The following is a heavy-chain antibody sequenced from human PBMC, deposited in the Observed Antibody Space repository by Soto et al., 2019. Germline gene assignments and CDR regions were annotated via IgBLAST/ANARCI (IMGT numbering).Heavy chain of an antibody. Sequence: QVQLQQWGAGLLKPSETLSLTCAVYGGSFSGYYWSWIRQPPGKGLEWIGEINHSGSTNYNPSLKSRVTISVDTSKNQFSLKLSSVTAADKDVYYCARGVDYYGYWGQGTLVTVSS. CDR2: INHSGST. CDR1: GGSFSGYY. J-gene: IGHJ4*02. CDR3: ARGVDYYGY. V-gene: IGHV4-34*01. D-gene: IGHD3-10*01.